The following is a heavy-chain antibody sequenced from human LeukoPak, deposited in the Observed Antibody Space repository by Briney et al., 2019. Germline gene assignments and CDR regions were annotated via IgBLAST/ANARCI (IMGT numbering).Heavy chain of an antibody. D-gene: IGHD3-22*01. CDR1: GFTFSSFG. V-gene: IGHV3-30*18. J-gene: IGHJ4*02. CDR3: AKLHYDTSAYPFDY. CDR2: ISSVGNNE. Sequence: GGSLRLSCEASGFTFSSFGMQWVRQIPGRGLEWVATISSVGNNEYYDDSVEGRFTISRDNSKNTLYLQMNRLRGGDTAMYYCAKLHYDTSAYPFDYWGQGTLVIVSS.